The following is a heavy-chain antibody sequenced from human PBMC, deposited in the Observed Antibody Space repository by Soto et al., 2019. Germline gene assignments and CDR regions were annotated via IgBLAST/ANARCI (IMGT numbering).Heavy chain of an antibody. J-gene: IGHJ3*02. CDR3: AHRPYSSGGDAFDI. V-gene: IGHV2-5*02. CDR1: GFSPSTSGVG. Sequence: QITLKESVPTLVKPTQTLTLTSTFSGFSPSTSGVGGGWIRQPPGKALEWLALIYWDDDKRYSPSLKSRLTITKDTSKNQVVLTMTNMDPVDTATYYCAHRPYSSGGDAFDIWGQGTMVTVSS. D-gene: IGHD6-19*01. CDR2: IYWDDDK.